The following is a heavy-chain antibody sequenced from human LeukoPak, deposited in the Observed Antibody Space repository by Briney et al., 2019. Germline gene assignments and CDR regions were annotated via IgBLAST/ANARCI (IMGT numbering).Heavy chain of an antibody. CDR1: GGSMSSYY. J-gene: IGHJ6*03. D-gene: IGHD4-17*01. Sequence: PSETLSLTCTVSGGSMSSYYWSWIRQPPGKGLEWIGYIYYSGGTKYNPYLKSRVTISVDTSRNQFSLNLTSVTAADTAVYYCARVGGYGDYHMDVWGKGTTVTISS. V-gene: IGHV4-59*13. CDR3: ARVGGYGDYHMDV. CDR2: IYYSGGT.